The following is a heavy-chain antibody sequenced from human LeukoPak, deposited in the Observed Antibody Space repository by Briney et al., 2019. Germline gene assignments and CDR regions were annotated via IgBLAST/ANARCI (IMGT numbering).Heavy chain of an antibody. J-gene: IGHJ5*02. Sequence: ASVKVSCKASGYTFTSYGISWVRQAPGQGLEWMGWISAYNGNTNYAQKLQGRVTMTTDTSTSTAYMELRSLRSDDTAVYYCAREIRITIFGVVHNWFDPWGQGTLVTVSS. CDR2: ISAYNGNT. CDR1: GYTFTSYG. D-gene: IGHD3-3*01. CDR3: AREIRITIFGVVHNWFDP. V-gene: IGHV1-18*01.